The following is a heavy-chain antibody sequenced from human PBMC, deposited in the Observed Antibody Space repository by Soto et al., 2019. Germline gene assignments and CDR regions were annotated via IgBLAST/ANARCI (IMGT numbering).Heavy chain of an antibody. CDR1: GDSVSSNSAA. J-gene: IGHJ6*02. CDR3: ARNYDFWSGYQNYYYYGMDV. CDR2: TYYRSKWYN. D-gene: IGHD3-3*01. V-gene: IGHV6-1*01. Sequence: SQTLSLTCAISGDSVSSNSAAWNWIRQSPSRGLEWLGRTYYRSKWYNDYAVSVISRITINPDTSKNQFSLQLNSVTPEDTAVYYCARNYDFWSGYQNYYYYGMDVWGQGTTVTVSS.